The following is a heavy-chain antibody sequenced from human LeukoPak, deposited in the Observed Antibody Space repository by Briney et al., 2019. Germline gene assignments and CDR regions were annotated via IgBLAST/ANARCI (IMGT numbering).Heavy chain of an antibody. CDR3: AKDLLRILDHGYAFDI. D-gene: IGHD3-3*01. CDR1: GFTFDDYA. Sequence: GGSLRLSCAASGFTFDDYAMHWVRQAPGKGLEWVSGISWNSGSIGYADSVKGRFTISRDNAKNSLYLQMNSLRAEDTALYYCAKDLLRILDHGYAFDIWGQGTMVTVSS. V-gene: IGHV3-9*01. J-gene: IGHJ3*02. CDR2: ISWNSGSI.